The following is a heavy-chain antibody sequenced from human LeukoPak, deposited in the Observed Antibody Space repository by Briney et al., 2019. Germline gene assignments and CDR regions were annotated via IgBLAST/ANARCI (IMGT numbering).Heavy chain of an antibody. CDR3: ARSGVVPAASPPDY. V-gene: IGHV4-59*01. D-gene: IGHD2-2*01. Sequence: SETLSLTCTVSGGSISNYYWSWIRQPPGKGLEWIGYIYYSGSTNYNPSLKSRVTISVDTSKNQFSLKLSSVTAADTAVYYCARSGVVPAASPPDYWGQGTLVTVSS. J-gene: IGHJ4*02. CDR1: GGSISNYY. CDR2: IYYSGST.